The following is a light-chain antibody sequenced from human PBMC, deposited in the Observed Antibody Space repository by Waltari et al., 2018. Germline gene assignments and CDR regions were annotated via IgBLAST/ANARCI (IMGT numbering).Light chain of an antibody. J-gene: IGKJ2*01. CDR1: QTVYANY. CDR2: VAS. CDR3: QEYGNSPPYN. V-gene: IGKV3-20*01. Sequence: VVSQSPGPLSLSPGERATRSCTTSQTVYANYLAWYQPKPGQPPSLLLYVASRRATGIPERFRGSGSGTHFTLTISRVDPEDFAVYYCQEYGNSPPYNFGPGTRLEI.